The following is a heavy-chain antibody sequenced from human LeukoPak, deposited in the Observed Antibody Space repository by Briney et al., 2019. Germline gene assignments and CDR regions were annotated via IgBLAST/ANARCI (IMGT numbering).Heavy chain of an antibody. J-gene: IGHJ4*02. D-gene: IGHD2-21*02. Sequence: GGSLRLSCAASGFTVSSNYMSWVRQAPGKGLEWVSVIYSGGSTYYADSVKGRFTISRDNSKNTLYLQMNSLRAEDTAVYYCARAARVVVTATLQYYFNYCGQGTLVTVSS. CDR3: ARAARVVVTATLQYYFNY. CDR1: GFTVSSNY. CDR2: IYSGGST. V-gene: IGHV3-53*01.